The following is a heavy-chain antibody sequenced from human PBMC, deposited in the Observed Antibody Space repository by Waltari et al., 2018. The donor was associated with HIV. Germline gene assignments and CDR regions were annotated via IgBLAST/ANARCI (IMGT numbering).Heavy chain of an antibody. CDR3: TIQSSGWIDAFDI. J-gene: IGHJ3*02. CDR1: GGSISSGRYY. Sequence: QVQLQESGPGLVKPSQTLSLTCTVSGGSISSGRYYWNWIRQPAGKGLEWIGRIYTRGSTNYNPSLMSRVTISVDTSKNQFSLKLSSVTAADTAVYYCTIQSSGWIDAFDIWGQGTMVTVSS. D-gene: IGHD6-19*01. V-gene: IGHV4-61*02. CDR2: IYTRGST.